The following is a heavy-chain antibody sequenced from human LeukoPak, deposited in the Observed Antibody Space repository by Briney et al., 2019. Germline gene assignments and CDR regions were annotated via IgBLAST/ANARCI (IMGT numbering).Heavy chain of an antibody. Sequence: SETLTLTCAVSGGSFSDYYWSWIRQSPGRGLEWIGEINQSGSTDYNPSLKSRVIISMDTSKTRFSLNLSSVTAADTAVYYCARDFDSSGYYPFYWGQGTPVTVSS. J-gene: IGHJ4*02. D-gene: IGHD3-22*01. CDR2: INQSGST. CDR1: GGSFSDYY. CDR3: ARDFDSSGYYPFY. V-gene: IGHV4-34*01.